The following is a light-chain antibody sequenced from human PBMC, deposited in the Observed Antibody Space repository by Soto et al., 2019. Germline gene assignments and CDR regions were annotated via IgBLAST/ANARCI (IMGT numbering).Light chain of an antibody. CDR2: ENN. CDR1: SSNIGNNY. V-gene: IGLV1-51*02. J-gene: IGLJ1*01. CDR3: GTWDNSLSLSYV. Sequence: QSVLTQPPSVSAAPGQKVTISCSGSSSNIGNNYVSWYQQLPGTAPKLLIFENNKRPSGIPDRFSASKSGTSATLAITGLQTGDAADYYCGTWDNSLSLSYVFGNGTNVTVL.